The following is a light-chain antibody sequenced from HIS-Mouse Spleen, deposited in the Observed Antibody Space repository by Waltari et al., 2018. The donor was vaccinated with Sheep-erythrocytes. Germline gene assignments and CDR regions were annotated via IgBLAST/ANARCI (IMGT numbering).Light chain of an antibody. CDR3: QQYYSTLT. CDR2: WAS. J-gene: IGKJ4*01. CDR1: QRVLYSSNNKNY. V-gene: IGKV4-1*01. Sequence: DIVMTQSPDSLAVSLGERATINCKSSQRVLYSSNNKNYLAWYQQQPGQPPKLLIYWASTRESGVPDRFSGSGSGTDFTLTISSLQAEDVAVYYCQQYYSTLTFGGGTKVEIK.